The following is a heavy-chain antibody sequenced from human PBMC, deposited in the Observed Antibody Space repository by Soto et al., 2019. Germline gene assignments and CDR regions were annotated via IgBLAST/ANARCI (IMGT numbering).Heavy chain of an antibody. Sequence: ASVKVSCKASGGTFSSYTISWVRQAPGQGLEWMGRIIPILGIANYAQKFQGRVTITADKSTSTAYMELSSLRSEDTAVYYCAREPNALKGSIRDFWGQGSLDTVSS. V-gene: IGHV1-69*04. CDR1: GGTFSSYT. D-gene: IGHD2-2*01. J-gene: IGHJ4*02. CDR3: AREPNALKGSIRDF. CDR2: IIPILGIA.